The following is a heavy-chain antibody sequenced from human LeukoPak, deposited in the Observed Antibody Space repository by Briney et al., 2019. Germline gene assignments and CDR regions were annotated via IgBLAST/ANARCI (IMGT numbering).Heavy chain of an antibody. CDR1: GFTFSSYE. CDR3: ARSLWGYGGYYFDY. D-gene: IGHD3-16*01. J-gene: IGHJ4*02. V-gene: IGHV3-48*03. CDR2: ISSSGSTI. Sequence: QPGGSLRLSCAASGFTFSSYEMNWVRQAPGKGLEWVSYISSSGSTIYYADSVKGRFTISRDNAKNSLYLQMNILRAEDTAVYYCARSLWGYGGYYFDYWGQGTLVTVSS.